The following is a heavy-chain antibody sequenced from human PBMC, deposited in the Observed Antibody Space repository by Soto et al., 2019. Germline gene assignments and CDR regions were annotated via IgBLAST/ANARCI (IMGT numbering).Heavy chain of an antibody. Sequence: GASVNVSCKASGYTFTGYYMHWVRQAPGQGLEWMGWINPNSGGTNYAQKFQGRVTMTRETSISTAYMELSRLRSDDTAVYYCARDWVRMVRGRCERWGQGSIVSVSA. CDR1: GYTFTGYY. D-gene: IGHD3-10*01. CDR3: ARDWVRMVRGRCER. V-gene: IGHV1-2*02. J-gene: IGHJ5*02. CDR2: INPNSGGT.